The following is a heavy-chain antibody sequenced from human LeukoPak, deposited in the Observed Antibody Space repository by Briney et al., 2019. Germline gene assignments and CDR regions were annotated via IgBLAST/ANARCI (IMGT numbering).Heavy chain of an antibody. Sequence: SETLSLTCNVSGGSISSSSYYGGWIRQPAGKGLEWVGTIYYSGNTYYNPSLKSRATISVDTSKNQFSLKLTSVTAADTAVYYCTCGYYSRGDYWGQGTLVTVSS. CDR2: IYYSGNT. CDR1: GGSISSSSYY. V-gene: IGHV4-39*01. J-gene: IGHJ4*02. D-gene: IGHD3-22*01. CDR3: TCGYYSRGDY.